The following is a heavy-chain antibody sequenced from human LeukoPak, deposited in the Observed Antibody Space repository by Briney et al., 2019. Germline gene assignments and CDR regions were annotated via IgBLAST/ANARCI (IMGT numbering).Heavy chain of an antibody. D-gene: IGHD2-15*01. V-gene: IGHV4-39*01. J-gene: IGHJ4*02. CDR2: IYYSGST. Sequence: PSETLSLTCTVSGGSISSSSYYWGWIRQPPGKGLEWIGRIYYSGSTYYNPSLKSRVTISVDTSKNQFSLKLSSVTAADTAVYYCARHCSGGSCYGFDYWGQGTLVTVSS. CDR1: GGSISSSSYY. CDR3: ARHCSGGSCYGFDY.